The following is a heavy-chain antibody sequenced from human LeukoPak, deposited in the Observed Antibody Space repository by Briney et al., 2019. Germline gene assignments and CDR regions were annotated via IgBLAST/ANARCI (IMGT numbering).Heavy chain of an antibody. Sequence: PGGSLRLSCAASGFTFSSYAMHWVRQAPGKGLEWVAVISYDGSNKYYADSVKGRFTISRDNSKNTLYLQMNSLRAEDTAVYYCARDGGSHDAFDIWGQGTMVTVSS. CDR3: ARDGGSHDAFDI. V-gene: IGHV3-30*04. CDR1: GFTFSSYA. D-gene: IGHD1-26*01. CDR2: ISYDGSNK. J-gene: IGHJ3*02.